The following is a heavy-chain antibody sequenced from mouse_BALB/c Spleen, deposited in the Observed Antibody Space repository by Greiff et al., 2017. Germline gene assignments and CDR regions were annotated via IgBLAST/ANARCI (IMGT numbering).Heavy chain of an antibody. Sequence: EVKLEESGGGLVKPGGSLKLSCAASGFTFSDYYMYWVRQTPEKRLEWVATISDGGSYTYYPDSVKGRFTISRDNAKNNLYLQMSSLKSEDTAMYYCARDGDDYDGERFAYWGQGTLVTVSA. CDR3: ARDGDDYDGERFAY. CDR2: ISDGGSYT. J-gene: IGHJ3*01. V-gene: IGHV5-4*02. D-gene: IGHD2-4*01. CDR1: GFTFSDYY.